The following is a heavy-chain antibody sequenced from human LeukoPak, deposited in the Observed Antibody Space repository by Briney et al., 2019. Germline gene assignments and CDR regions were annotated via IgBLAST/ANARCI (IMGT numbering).Heavy chain of an antibody. CDR3: ARGATYYDILAGYYYRYSYFDY. CDR1: GGSFSGYY. CDR2: INHSGST. Sequence: SETLSLTCAVYGGSFSGYYWSWIRQPPGKGLEWIGEINHSGSTNYNPSLKSRVTISVDTSKNQFSLKLSSVTAADTAVYYCARGATYYDILAGYYYRYSYFDYWGQGTLVTVSS. D-gene: IGHD3-9*01. J-gene: IGHJ4*02. V-gene: IGHV4-34*01.